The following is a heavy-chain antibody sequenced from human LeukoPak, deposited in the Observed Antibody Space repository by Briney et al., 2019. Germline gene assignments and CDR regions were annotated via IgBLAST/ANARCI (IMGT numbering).Heavy chain of an antibody. CDR1: GFTFSRFE. CDR2: ISTGTYI. V-gene: IGHV3-23*01. J-gene: IGHJ4*02. D-gene: IGHD2/OR15-2a*01. Sequence: GGSLRLSCVASGFTFSRFELNWVRQAPGKGLEWVSHISTGTYIAYADSVKGRFTISRDNSKNTLYLQMNGLRAEDTAVYYCAKDSAKKYDDYWGQGTLVTVSS. CDR3: AKDSAKKYDDY.